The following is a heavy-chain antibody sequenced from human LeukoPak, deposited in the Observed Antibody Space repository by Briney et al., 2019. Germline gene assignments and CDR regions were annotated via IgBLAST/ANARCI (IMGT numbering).Heavy chain of an antibody. CDR3: ARGVRGSYYYYYMDV. J-gene: IGHJ6*03. CDR2: INHSGST. Sequence: SETLSLTCAVYGGSFSGYYWSWIRQPPGKGLEWIGEINHSGSTNYNPSLKSRVTISVDTSKNQFSLKLSFVTAADTAVYYCARGVRGSYYYYYMDVWGKGTTVTVSS. CDR1: GGSFSGYY. D-gene: IGHD3-10*01. V-gene: IGHV4-34*01.